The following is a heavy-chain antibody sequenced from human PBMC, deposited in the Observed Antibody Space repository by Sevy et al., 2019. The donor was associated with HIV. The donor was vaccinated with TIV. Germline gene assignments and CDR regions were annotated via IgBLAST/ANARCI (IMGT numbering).Heavy chain of an antibody. CDR1: GFTFNTYN. Sequence: GGSLRLSCAVSGFTFNTYNMNWVRQAPGKGLEWVSYISYTSTTIYYADCVRGRFTISRTNAKNTRYLQMNSLRDEDTVVYYCASSDATSRFGYYYFAMDFWGQGTSVTVSS. V-gene: IGHV3-48*02. J-gene: IGHJ6*02. CDR2: ISYTSTTI. D-gene: IGHD3-22*01. CDR3: ASSDATSRFGYYYFAMDF.